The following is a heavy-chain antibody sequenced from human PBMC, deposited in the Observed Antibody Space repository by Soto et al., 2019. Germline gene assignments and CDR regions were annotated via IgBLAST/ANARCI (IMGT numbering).Heavy chain of an antibody. Sequence: ASVKVSFKASGYTLTNYGVTWVRRAPGQGLEWLGRVTPYKADTNSAQNLQGRVTVATDTSTNTAYLELRSLRSDDTAVYFCATDGPSNSGNLYAFDIWGQGTMVTVSS. CDR2: VTPYKADT. CDR1: GYTLTNYG. J-gene: IGHJ3*02. V-gene: IGHV1-18*04. CDR3: ATDGPSNSGNLYAFDI. D-gene: IGHD5-12*01.